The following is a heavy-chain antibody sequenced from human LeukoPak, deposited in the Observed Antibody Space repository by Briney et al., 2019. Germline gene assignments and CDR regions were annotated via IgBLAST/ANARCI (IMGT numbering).Heavy chain of an antibody. CDR2: IIPIFGTA. V-gene: IGHV1-69*06. Sequence: ASVKVSCKASGGTFSSYAISWARQAPGQGLEWMGRIIPIFGTANYAQKFQGRVTITADKSTSTAYMELSSLRSEDTAVYYCARDRGRYYGSGSPNWFDSWGQGTLVTVSS. CDR1: GGTFSSYA. J-gene: IGHJ5*01. D-gene: IGHD3-10*01. CDR3: ARDRGRYYGSGSPNWFDS.